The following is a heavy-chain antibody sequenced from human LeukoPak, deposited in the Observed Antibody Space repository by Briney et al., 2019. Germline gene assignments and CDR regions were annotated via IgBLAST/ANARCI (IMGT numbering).Heavy chain of an antibody. D-gene: IGHD3-10*01. CDR3: ARVPHAMVRGVIITEFYFDY. CDR1: GLTFSSYS. Sequence: GGSLRLSCAASGLTFSSYSMNWVRQAPGKGLEWVSSISSSSNYIYYADSVRGRFTISRDNAKNSLYLQMNSLRAEDTAVYYCARVPHAMVRGVIITEFYFDYWGQGTLVTVSS. CDR2: ISSSSNYI. V-gene: IGHV3-21*01. J-gene: IGHJ4*02.